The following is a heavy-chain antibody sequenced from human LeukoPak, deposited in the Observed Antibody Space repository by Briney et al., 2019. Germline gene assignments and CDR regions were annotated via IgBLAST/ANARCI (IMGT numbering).Heavy chain of an antibody. CDR1: GFTFRSYW. J-gene: IGHJ4*02. Sequence: GGSLRLSCAASGFTFRSYWMSWVRQAPGKGLEWVANIKQDGSEKYYVDSVEGRFTISRDNAKNSLYLQMNSLRAEDTAVYYCARHPDGSYQDYWGQGTLVTVSS. V-gene: IGHV3-7*01. CDR2: IKQDGSEK. D-gene: IGHD1-26*01. CDR3: ARHPDGSYQDY.